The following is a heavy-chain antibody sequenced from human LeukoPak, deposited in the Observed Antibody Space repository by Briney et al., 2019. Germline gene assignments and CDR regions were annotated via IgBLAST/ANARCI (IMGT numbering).Heavy chain of an antibody. J-gene: IGHJ4*02. D-gene: IGHD3-22*01. Sequence: GGSLRLSCAASGFTFSSYAMSWVRQAPGKGLEWVSGISGSGGRTDYADSVKGRFTISRDNSKNTLYLQMNSLRAEDTAVYYCAKATGSSSYYYGAGLDYWGQGTLVTVSS. CDR3: AKATGSSSYYYGAGLDY. CDR2: ISGSGGRT. CDR1: GFTFSSYA. V-gene: IGHV3-23*01.